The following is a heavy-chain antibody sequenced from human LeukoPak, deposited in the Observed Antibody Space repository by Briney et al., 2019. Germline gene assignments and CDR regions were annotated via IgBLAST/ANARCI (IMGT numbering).Heavy chain of an antibody. Sequence: GGSLRLSCAATGFTFSSCAMSWVRQAPGKGLEWVSAISGSGGSTYYADSVKGRFTISRDNSKNTLYLQMNSLRAEDTAVYYCAKVKVKYRTGYFDYWGQGTLVTVSS. J-gene: IGHJ4*02. CDR1: GFTFSSCA. V-gene: IGHV3-23*01. CDR3: AKVKVKYRTGYFDY. D-gene: IGHD3-16*02. CDR2: ISGSGGST.